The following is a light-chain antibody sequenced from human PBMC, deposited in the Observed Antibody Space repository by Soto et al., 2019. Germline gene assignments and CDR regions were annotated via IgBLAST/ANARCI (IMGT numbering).Light chain of an antibody. Sequence: QSALAQPPSASGSPGQSVAISCTGTSSDVGGYNYVSWYQQHPGKAPKLMIYEVNKRPSGVPDRFSGSKSGNTAFLTVSGLPAEDEADYYCSSYAGSSNVFGTGTKVTVL. V-gene: IGLV2-8*01. J-gene: IGLJ1*01. CDR2: EVN. CDR3: SSYAGSSNV. CDR1: SSDVGGYNY.